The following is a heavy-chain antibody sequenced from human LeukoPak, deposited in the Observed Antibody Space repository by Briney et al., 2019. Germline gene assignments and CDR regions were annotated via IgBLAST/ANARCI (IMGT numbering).Heavy chain of an antibody. V-gene: IGHV1-46*01. D-gene: IGHD6-19*01. CDR3: ARESSSVAGTGTTYYYGMDV. J-gene: IGHJ6*02. CDR2: INPSGGST. CDR1: GYTFTNYY. Sequence: ASVKVSCKASGYTFTNYYMHWVRQAPGQGLEWMGIINPSGGSTSYAQKFQGRVTMTRDTSTSTVYMELSSLRSEDTAVYYCARESSSVAGTGTTYYYGMDVWGQGTTVTVSS.